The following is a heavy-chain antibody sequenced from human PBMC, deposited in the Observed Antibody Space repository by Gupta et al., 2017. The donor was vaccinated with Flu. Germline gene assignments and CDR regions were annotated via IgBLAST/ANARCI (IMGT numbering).Heavy chain of an antibody. CDR2: ISYDGSRR. Sequence: QVQLVESGGGVVQPGRSLRLSCAASRFMFSSYGMHWVRQAPGKGLEWVAFISYDGSRRYYADSGKGRFTISRDNSKNTLYLQMNSLKSEDTAVYYCAKDPYSGSGSYFDYWGQGTLVTVSS. D-gene: IGHD1-1*01. CDR3: AKDPYSGSGSYFDY. CDR1: RFMFSSYG. J-gene: IGHJ4*01. V-gene: IGHV3-30*18.